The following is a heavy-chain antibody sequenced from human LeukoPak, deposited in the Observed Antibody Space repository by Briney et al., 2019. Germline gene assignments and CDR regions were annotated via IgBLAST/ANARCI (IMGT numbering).Heavy chain of an antibody. CDR3: AKAGSSSWPSSYYGMDV. CDR1: GFIFSSYS. Sequence: GGSLRLSCAASGFIFSSYSMSWVRQAPGKGLEWVSVITGSGGNTYYADSVKGRFTISKDNSKNTVYLQMSSLRIDDTAEYYGAKAGSSSWPSSYYGMDVWGQGTTVTVSS. CDR2: ITGSGGNT. J-gene: IGHJ6*02. V-gene: IGHV3-23*01. D-gene: IGHD6-13*01.